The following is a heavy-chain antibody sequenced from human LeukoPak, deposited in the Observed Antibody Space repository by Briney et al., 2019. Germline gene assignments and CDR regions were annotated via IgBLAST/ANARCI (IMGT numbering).Heavy chain of an antibody. Sequence: SETLSLTCTVSGGSISSYYWSWIRQPPGKGLEWIGYIYYSGSTNYNPSLKSRVAISVDTSKNQFSLKLSSVTAADTAVYYCASSGYSSSWYNWYFDLWGRGTLVTVSS. CDR3: ASSGYSSSWYNWYFDL. V-gene: IGHV4-59*01. CDR2: IYYSGST. D-gene: IGHD6-13*01. CDR1: GGSISSYY. J-gene: IGHJ2*01.